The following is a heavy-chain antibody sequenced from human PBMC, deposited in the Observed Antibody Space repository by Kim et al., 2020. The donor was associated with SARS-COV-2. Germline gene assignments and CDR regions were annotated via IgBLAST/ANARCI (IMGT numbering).Heavy chain of an antibody. J-gene: IGHJ1*01. D-gene: IGHD3-9*01. CDR3: ARAYYDILTGYYPEYFQH. Sequence: LKSRVTLSVDTSKNQFSLKLSSVTAADTAVYYCARAYYDILTGYYPEYFQHWGQGTLVTVSS. V-gene: IGHV4-59*01.